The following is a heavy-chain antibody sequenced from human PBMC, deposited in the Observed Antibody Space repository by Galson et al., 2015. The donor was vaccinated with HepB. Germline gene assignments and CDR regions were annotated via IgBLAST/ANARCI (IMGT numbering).Heavy chain of an antibody. CDR1: GFTFSSYG. CDR3: AKDRSIAVAGTLFGED. J-gene: IGHJ4*02. V-gene: IGHV3-30*18. Sequence: SLRLSCAASGFTFSSYGMHWVRQAPGKGLEWVAVISYDGSNKYYADSVKGRFTISRDNSKNTLYLQMNSLRAEDTAVYYCAKDRSIAVAGTLFGEDWGQGTLVTVSS. D-gene: IGHD6-19*01. CDR2: ISYDGSNK.